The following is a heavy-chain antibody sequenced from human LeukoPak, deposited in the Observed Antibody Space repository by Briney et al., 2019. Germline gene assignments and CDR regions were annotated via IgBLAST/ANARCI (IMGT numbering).Heavy chain of an antibody. CDR1: GGSFSGYY. CDR3: AGGMVRGVIITLEFGFDY. Sequence: SETLSLTCAVYGGSFSGYYWSWIRQPPGKGLEWIGEINHSGSTNYNPSLKSRVTISVDTSKNQFSLKLSSVTAADTAVYYCAGGMVRGVIITLEFGFDYWGQGTLVTVSS. V-gene: IGHV4-34*01. D-gene: IGHD3-10*01. CDR2: INHSGST. J-gene: IGHJ4*02.